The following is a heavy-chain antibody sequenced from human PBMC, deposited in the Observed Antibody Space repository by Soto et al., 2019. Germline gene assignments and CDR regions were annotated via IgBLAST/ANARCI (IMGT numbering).Heavy chain of an antibody. Sequence: ASVKVSCKASGYTFTGYYMHWVRQAPGQGLEWMGWINPNSGGTNYAQKFQGWVTMTRDTSISTAYMELSRLRSDDTAVYYCARTGGGCSSTSCYPSGMGVWGEVTTVPVSS. D-gene: IGHD2-2*01. J-gene: IGHJ6*02. CDR2: INPNSGGT. CDR3: ARTGGGCSSTSCYPSGMGV. CDR1: GYTFTGYY. V-gene: IGHV1-2*04.